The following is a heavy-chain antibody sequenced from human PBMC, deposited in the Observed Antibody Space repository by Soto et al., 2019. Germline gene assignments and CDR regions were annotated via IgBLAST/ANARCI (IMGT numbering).Heavy chain of an antibody. J-gene: IGHJ4*02. V-gene: IGHV3-21*06. Sequence: GGSLGLGCAVSGFSFSWDCLQCVGRAPGKGLEWVSSISGIRDYIRYADSVKGRFTISRDNAKTSLYLQMNSVTAEDTAVYYCASEGVRQCNAYSFDFWGQGPLVTVSS. CDR3: ASEGVRQCNAYSFDF. CDR1: GFSFSWDC. CDR2: ISGIRDYI. D-gene: IGHD2-2*01.